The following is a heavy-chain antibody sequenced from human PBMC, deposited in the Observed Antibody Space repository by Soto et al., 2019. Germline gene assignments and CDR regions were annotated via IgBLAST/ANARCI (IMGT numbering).Heavy chain of an antibody. J-gene: IGHJ4*02. V-gene: IGHV3-30*18. CDR3: AKAPRYFDWLPRDY. CDR2: ISYDGSNK. D-gene: IGHD3-9*01. Sequence: GGSLRLSCAASGFTFSSYGMHWVRQAPGKGLEWVAVISYDGSNKYYADSVKGRFTISRDNSKNTLYLQMNSLRAEDTAVYYCAKAPRYFDWLPRDYWGQGTLVTVSS. CDR1: GFTFSSYG.